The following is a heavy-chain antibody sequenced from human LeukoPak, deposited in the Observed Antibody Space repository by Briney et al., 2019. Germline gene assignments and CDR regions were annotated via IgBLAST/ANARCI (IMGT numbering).Heavy chain of an antibody. Sequence: SETLSLTCTVSGGSIGSYYWSWVRQPPGKGLEWIGYVFYSGSTDYNPSLKSRLTISIDKSKNQFSLKLTSVTAADTAMYYCARDWGTWHAFDLWGQGTMVTVSS. J-gene: IGHJ3*01. CDR3: ARDWGTWHAFDL. CDR2: VFYSGST. V-gene: IGHV4-59*12. CDR1: GGSIGSYY. D-gene: IGHD3-16*01.